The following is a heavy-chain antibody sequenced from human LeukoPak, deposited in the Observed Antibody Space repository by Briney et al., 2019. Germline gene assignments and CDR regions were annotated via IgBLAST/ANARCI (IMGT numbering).Heavy chain of an antibody. CDR2: INLGNDNR. Sequence: GASVKVSCTASGYDFTKYVIHWVRQAPGQRLEWMGWINLGNDNRKYSQDFKGRVTITRDTSASTVYMELSGLRSEDMAVYYCAREGYTSGWRFDYWGQGTLLTVSS. J-gene: IGHJ4*02. CDR1: GYDFTKYV. D-gene: IGHD6-19*01. V-gene: IGHV1-3*03. CDR3: AREGYTSGWRFDY.